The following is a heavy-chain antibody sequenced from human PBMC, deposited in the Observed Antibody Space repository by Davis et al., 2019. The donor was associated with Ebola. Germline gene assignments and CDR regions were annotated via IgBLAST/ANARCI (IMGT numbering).Heavy chain of an antibody. Sequence: MPGGSLRLSCTVSGGSISGSLWSWWSWIRQPPGKGLEWIGYVYYSGSTNYNPSLKSRVTMSIDTSKNQFSLKLSSVTAADTAVYYCARFGWKSDYWGQGALVTVSS. V-gene: IGHV4-59*12. D-gene: IGHD6-19*01. J-gene: IGHJ4*02. CDR1: GGSISGSL. CDR3: ARFGWKSDY. CDR2: VYYSGST.